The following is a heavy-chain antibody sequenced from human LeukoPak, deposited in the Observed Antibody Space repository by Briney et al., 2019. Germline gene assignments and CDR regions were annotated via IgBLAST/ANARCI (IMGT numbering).Heavy chain of an antibody. Sequence: GGSLRLSCAASGFTFSSYGMHWVRQAPGKGLEWVAYIRYDGSNRHYADSVKGRFTISRDNSKNTLYLQMNSLRVEDTAVYYCAKGGRITMLRGVQRDHYFDYWGQGTLVTVSS. V-gene: IGHV3-30*02. CDR2: IRYDGSNR. CDR3: AKGGRITMLRGVQRDHYFDY. CDR1: GFTFSSYG. D-gene: IGHD3-10*01. J-gene: IGHJ4*02.